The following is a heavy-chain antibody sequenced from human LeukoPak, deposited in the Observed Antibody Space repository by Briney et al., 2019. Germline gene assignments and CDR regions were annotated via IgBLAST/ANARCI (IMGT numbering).Heavy chain of an antibody. J-gene: IGHJ4*02. CDR3: ARHFDSSGPPFDY. CDR2: LYNTANT. CDR1: GGSISSYY. D-gene: IGHD3-22*01. Sequence: SETLSLTCTVSGGSISSYYWIWIRQPPGKGLEYIGYLYNTANTNYNPSLKSRVTISVDTSKNQFSLKLSSVTAADTAVYYCARHFDSSGPPFDYWGQGTLVTVSS. V-gene: IGHV4-59*08.